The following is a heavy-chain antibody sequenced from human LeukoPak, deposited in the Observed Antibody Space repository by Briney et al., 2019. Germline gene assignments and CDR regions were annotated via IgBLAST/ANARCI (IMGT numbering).Heavy chain of an antibody. CDR3: AKGDCSSTSCYIDY. Sequence: PGGSLRLSCPPSGFTFEDYPMHGVRQPQGKGLDGFSGISWNSGSIGYADSVKGRFTISRDNAKNSLYLQMNSLRAEDMALYYCAKGDCSSTSCYIDYWGQGTLVTVSS. CDR1: GFTFEDYP. CDR2: ISWNSGSI. D-gene: IGHD2-2*02. V-gene: IGHV3-9*03. J-gene: IGHJ4*02.